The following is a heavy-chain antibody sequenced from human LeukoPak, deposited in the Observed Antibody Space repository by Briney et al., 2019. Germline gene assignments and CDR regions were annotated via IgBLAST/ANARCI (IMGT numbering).Heavy chain of an antibody. CDR2: IGYDGTNE. CDR3: ARDFYCSRTSCYAPSFAY. CDR1: GCTFSSYG. J-gene: IGHJ4*02. D-gene: IGHD2-2*01. Sequence: PGRSLRLSCAAVGCTFSSYGMHWFRQAPGKGLEWVALIGYDGTNEYYADSVRGRFTISRDNSKNTLYLQMKSLRAEDTAVYYCARDFYCSRTSCYAPSFAYCGQGTLVTVSS. V-gene: IGHV3-33*01.